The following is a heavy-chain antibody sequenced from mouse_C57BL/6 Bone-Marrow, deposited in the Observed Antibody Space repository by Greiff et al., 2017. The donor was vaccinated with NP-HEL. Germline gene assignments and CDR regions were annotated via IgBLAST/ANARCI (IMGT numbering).Heavy chain of an antibody. D-gene: IGHD3-2*02. V-gene: IGHV7-3*01. CDR3: ARSSGYPYYFDY. CDR2: IRNKANGYTT. J-gene: IGHJ2*01. CDR1: GFTFTDYY. Sequence: DVKLVESGGGLVQPGGSLSLSCAASGFTFTDYYMSWVRQPPGKALEWLGFIRNKANGYTTEYSASVKGRFTISRDNSQSILYLQMNALGAEDSATYYCARSSGYPYYFDYWGQGTTLTVSS.